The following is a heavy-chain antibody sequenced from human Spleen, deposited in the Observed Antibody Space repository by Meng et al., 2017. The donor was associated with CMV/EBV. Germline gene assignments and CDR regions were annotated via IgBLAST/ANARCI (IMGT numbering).Heavy chain of an antibody. CDR3: AKDVED. CDR2: INPNGGGT. D-gene: IGHD1-1*01. J-gene: IGHJ4*02. CDR1: GYTFTGYY. Sequence: ASVKVSCKASGYTFTGYYIHWVRQAPGQGLELLGRINPNGGGTNYSQKFQGRVTLTGDASIMTFYMELRNLKSDDTAIYYCAKDVEDWGQGTLVTVSS. V-gene: IGHV1-2*06.